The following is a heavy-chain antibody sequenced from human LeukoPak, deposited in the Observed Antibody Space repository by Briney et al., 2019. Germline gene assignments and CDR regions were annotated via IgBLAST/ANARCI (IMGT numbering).Heavy chain of an antibody. CDR2: IWYDGSNK. CDR1: GFTFSSYG. D-gene: IGHD5-18*01. CDR3: ARDTAILDN. Sequence: GGSLRLSCAASGFTFSSYGMHWVRQAPGKGLEWVAVIWYDGSNKYYADSVKGRFTISRDNSKNTLYLQINSLRAEDTAVYYCARDTAILDNGGQGTLVTGSP. V-gene: IGHV3-33*01. J-gene: IGHJ4*02.